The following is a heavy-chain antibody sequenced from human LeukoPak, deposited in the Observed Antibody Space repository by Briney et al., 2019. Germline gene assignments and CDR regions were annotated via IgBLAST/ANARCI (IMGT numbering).Heavy chain of an antibody. CDR1: GGSISSSSHY. CDR2: FFYSGST. D-gene: IGHD3-10*02. Sequence: ASETLSLTCTVSGGSISSSSHYWGWIRQPPGKGLEWIGSFFYSGSTYYNPSLKSRVTISVDTSKNQFSLKLSSVTAADTAVYYCARLVLSSDAFDIWGQGTMVTVSS. J-gene: IGHJ3*02. V-gene: IGHV4-39*01. CDR3: ARLVLSSDAFDI.